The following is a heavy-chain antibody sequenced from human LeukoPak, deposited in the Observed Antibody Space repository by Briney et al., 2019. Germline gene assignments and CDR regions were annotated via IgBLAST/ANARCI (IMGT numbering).Heavy chain of an antibody. CDR3: ARDLLGYNYHYMDV. Sequence: GGSLRLSCSASGFTFSNSAMIWVRQAPGKGLEWVSSISSSGTFTYYADSLKGRFTISRDNSKSTLYLQMNSLRAEDTAVYYCARDLLGYNYHYMDVWGKGTTVTVSS. CDR1: GFTFSNSA. J-gene: IGHJ6*03. V-gene: IGHV3-23*01. CDR2: ISSSGTFT. D-gene: IGHD2-15*01.